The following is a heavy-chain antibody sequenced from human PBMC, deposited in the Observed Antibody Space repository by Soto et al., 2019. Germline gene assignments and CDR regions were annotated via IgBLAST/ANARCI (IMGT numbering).Heavy chain of an antibody. D-gene: IGHD2-15*01. CDR2: ISPFTGDT. CDR1: GYTFTNYA. V-gene: IGHV1-18*01. CDR3: ARCYCSIGSCYACWHLDL. Sequence: QVHLVQSGAEVKEPGASVKVSCQASGYTFTNYAISWVRQAPGHGLEWMGWISPFTGDTDQAQRFQDRVTMTLDTSTNTANMELRSLGTDDTAVYYCARCYCSIGSCYACWHLDLWGPGTLVTVSS. J-gene: IGHJ2*01.